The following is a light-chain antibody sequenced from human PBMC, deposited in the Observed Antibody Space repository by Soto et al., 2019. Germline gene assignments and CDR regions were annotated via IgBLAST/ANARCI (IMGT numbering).Light chain of an antibody. Sequence: DIQLSQSPSILSAPVGDRVTITCRASQDVRGWLAWYQQQPGKAPKLLMYSASKLESGVPSRFSGSGSGTEYTLTISSLQPEDFATYYCQQYNSHSLYSFGQGTKLETK. CDR3: QQYNSHSLYS. J-gene: IGKJ2*01. V-gene: IGKV1-5*01. CDR1: QDVRGW. CDR2: SAS.